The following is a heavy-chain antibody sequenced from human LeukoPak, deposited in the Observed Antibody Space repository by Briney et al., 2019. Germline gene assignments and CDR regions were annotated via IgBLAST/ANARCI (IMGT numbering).Heavy chain of an antibody. CDR3: ATDRGWRTSGYYLYYFEY. CDR1: GFTFSSYG. CDR2: ISYDGSNE. D-gene: IGHD3-22*01. V-gene: IGHV3-30*03. Sequence: PGRSLRLSCAASGFTFSSYGMHWVRQAPGKGLEWVALISYDGSNEYYADSVRGRFTISRDNSKFTLYMQMNSLRAEDTAVYYCATDRGWRTSGYYLYYFEYWGQGTLVTFSS. J-gene: IGHJ4*02.